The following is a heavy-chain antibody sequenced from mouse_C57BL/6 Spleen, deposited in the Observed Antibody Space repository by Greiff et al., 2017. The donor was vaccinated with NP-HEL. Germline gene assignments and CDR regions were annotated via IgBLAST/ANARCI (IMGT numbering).Heavy chain of an antibody. Sequence: VQLQQSGAELVRPGTSVKVSCKASGYAFTNYLIEWVKQRPGQGLEWIGVINPGSGGTNYNEKFKGKATLTADKSSSTAYIQLSSLTSEDSAVYFCARSGSNYGYFDVWGTGTTVTVSS. J-gene: IGHJ1*03. CDR2: INPGSGGT. CDR1: GYAFTNYL. D-gene: IGHD2-5*01. V-gene: IGHV1-54*01. CDR3: ARSGSNYGYFDV.